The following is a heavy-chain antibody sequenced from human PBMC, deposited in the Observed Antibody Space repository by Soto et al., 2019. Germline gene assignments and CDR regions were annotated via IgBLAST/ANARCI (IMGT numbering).Heavy chain of an antibody. V-gene: IGHV3-49*05. CDR3: TRERYYYGSGSYTADY. CDR2: IRSKAYGGTT. J-gene: IGHJ4*02. CDR1: GFTFGDYA. Sequence: EVQLVESGGGLVKPGRSLRLSCTASGFTFGDYAMSWFRQAPGKGLEWVGFIRSKAYGGTTEYAASVKGRFTISRDDSKSIAYLQMNSLKTEDTAVYYCTRERYYYGSGSYTADYWGQGTLVTVSS. D-gene: IGHD3-10*01.